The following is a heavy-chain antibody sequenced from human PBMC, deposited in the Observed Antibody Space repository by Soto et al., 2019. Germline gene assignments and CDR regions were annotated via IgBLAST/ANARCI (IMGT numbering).Heavy chain of an antibody. CDR3: AKAKNDYNWDNRPPFDY. CDR2: ISANDVGT. CDR1: GFTLRNYA. D-gene: IGHD1-20*01. J-gene: IGHJ4*02. V-gene: IGHV3-23*01. Sequence: GGSLRLSCEASGFTLRNYAMTWVRQAPGKGLEWVSLISANDVGTYYAESVKTRFTISTDQSRNTVYLQMDSLRADDTAIYYCAKAKNDYNWDNRPPFDYWGLGTLVTVSS.